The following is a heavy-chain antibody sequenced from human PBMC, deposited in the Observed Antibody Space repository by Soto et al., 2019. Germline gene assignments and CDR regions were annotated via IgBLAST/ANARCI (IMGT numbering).Heavy chain of an antibody. V-gene: IGHV4-59*01. Sequence: QVQLQESGPGLVKPSETLSLTCTVSGGSISTYYWTWIRQPPGKGLEWIGYIYYSGSTNYNPSLKSRVTISVDTSMNQFSLKLSSVTTADTAVYYCARAEAWEHLTVGWDYWGQGTLVTVSS. D-gene: IGHD1-26*01. CDR1: GGSISTYY. CDR2: IYYSGST. CDR3: ARAEAWEHLTVGWDY. J-gene: IGHJ4*02.